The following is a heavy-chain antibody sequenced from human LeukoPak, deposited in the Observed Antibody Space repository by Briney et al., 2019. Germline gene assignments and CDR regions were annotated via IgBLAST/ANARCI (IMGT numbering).Heavy chain of an antibody. CDR1: GFTLRSYG. CDR3: AKTYYYDSSGYAVL. V-gene: IGHV3-30*18. Sequence: PGKSLRLSCVASGFTLRSYGIHWVSQAPGKGLEWVAVISYDGKDKLYGDSVKGRFTISRDSSKNTLYLQMNSLRAEDTAVYYCAKTYYYDSSGYAVLWGQGTLVTVSS. J-gene: IGHJ4*02. CDR2: ISYDGKDK. D-gene: IGHD3-22*01.